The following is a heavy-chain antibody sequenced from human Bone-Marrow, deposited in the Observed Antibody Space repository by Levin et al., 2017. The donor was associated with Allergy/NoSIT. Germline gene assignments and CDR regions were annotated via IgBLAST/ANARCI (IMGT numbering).Heavy chain of an antibody. CDR2: IYYDGNT. Sequence: RAGGSLRLSCAASGFTVSHNFMSWVRQAPGKGLEWVSVIYYDGNTNYADSVKGRFTISRDNSKNTLYLQMNSLRAEDTAIYYCARDPGVRGNYFWYFDLWGRGTLVTVSS. CDR3: ARDPGVRGNYFWYFDL. CDR1: GFTVSHNF. V-gene: IGHV3-53*01. D-gene: IGHD1-26*01. J-gene: IGHJ2*01.